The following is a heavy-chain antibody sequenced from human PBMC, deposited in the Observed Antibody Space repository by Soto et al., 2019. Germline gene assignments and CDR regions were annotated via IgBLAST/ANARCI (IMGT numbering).Heavy chain of an antibody. CDR2: IIPILGIA. D-gene: IGHD2-15*01. CDR3: ASDFCSGGSCQSPFFRY. J-gene: IGHJ4*02. CDR1: GGTFSSYT. Sequence: SVKVSCKASGGTFSSYTISWVRKAPGQGLEWMGRIIPILGIANYAQKFQGRVTITADKSTSTAYMELSSLRSEDTAVYYCASDFCSGGSCQSPFFRYWGQGTLVTVSS. V-gene: IGHV1-69*02.